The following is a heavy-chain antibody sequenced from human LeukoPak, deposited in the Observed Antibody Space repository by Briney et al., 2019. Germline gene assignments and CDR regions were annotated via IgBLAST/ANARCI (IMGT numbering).Heavy chain of an antibody. CDR2: VSAGGAGT. Sequence: GGSLRLSCAAAGLILSRYAMTWVRQAPGKGLEWVSAVSAGGAGTYYAGSVRGRFTISRDNSANTIFLQMNSLRAEDTGLYYCAKSWRRFGEQLPLYYGMDVWGQGTTVTVSS. V-gene: IGHV3-23*01. J-gene: IGHJ6*02. D-gene: IGHD3-10*01. CDR1: GLILSRYA. CDR3: AKSWRRFGEQLPLYYGMDV.